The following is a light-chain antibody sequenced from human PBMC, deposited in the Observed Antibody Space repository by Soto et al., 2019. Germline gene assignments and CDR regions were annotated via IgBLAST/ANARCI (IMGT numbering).Light chain of an antibody. J-gene: IGLJ1*01. Sequence: QSVLTQPPSVSGAPGQTVTISCTGSSSNIGAGYDVHWYQQVPGTAPKLVLYGNTNRPSGVPDRFSGSRSGSSASLAITGLQAEDEADYYCQSYGSNLTGSVFGTGTKVTVL. V-gene: IGLV1-40*01. CDR2: GNT. CDR3: QSYGSNLTGSV. CDR1: SSNIGAGYD.